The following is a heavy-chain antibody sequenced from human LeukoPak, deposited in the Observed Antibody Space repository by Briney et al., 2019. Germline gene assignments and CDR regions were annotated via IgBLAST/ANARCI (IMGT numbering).Heavy chain of an antibody. CDR2: ISSSGSTI. Sequence: PGGSLRLSCAASGFTFSDYYMSWIRQAPGKGLEGVSYISSSGSTIYCADSVKGRFTISRDNAKNSLYLQMNSLRAEDTAVYYCASTNCSGGSCYGFDYWGQGTLVTVSS. CDR3: ASTNCSGGSCYGFDY. CDR1: GFTFSDYY. V-gene: IGHV3-11*01. J-gene: IGHJ4*02. D-gene: IGHD2-15*01.